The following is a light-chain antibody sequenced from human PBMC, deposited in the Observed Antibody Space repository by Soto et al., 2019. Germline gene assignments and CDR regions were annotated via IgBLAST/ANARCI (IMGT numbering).Light chain of an antibody. Sequence: DIQMTQPPSSLSASVGDRVIITCRASQSISTYLNWYQQKPGKAPKLLIYAASNLQSGVPSRFSCSGSGTDFTLTISSLQPEDFATYYCQQTYTIPLTFGGGTKVEIK. J-gene: IGKJ4*01. CDR2: AAS. V-gene: IGKV1-39*01. CDR3: QQTYTIPLT. CDR1: QSISTY.